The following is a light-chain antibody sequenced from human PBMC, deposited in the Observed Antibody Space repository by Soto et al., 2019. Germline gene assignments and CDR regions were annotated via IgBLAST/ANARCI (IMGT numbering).Light chain of an antibody. Sequence: QTVVAQEPSFSVPHGGTVTLTCGLSSGSVSTSYYPSWYQQNTGQAPRTLIYNTNSRSSGVPDRFSGSISGNKAALTITGAQADDESDYYCVLYMGSDVLFGGGTKLTVL. V-gene: IGLV8-61*01. CDR2: NTN. J-gene: IGLJ2*01. CDR1: SGSVSTSYY. CDR3: VLYMGSDVL.